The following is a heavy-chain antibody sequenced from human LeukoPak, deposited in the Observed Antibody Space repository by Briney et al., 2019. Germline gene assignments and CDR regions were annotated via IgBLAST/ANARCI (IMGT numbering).Heavy chain of an antibody. CDR2: IYYSGST. CDR3: ARVLRFLQGFDP. J-gene: IGHJ5*02. V-gene: IGHV4-39*07. Sequence: SETLSLTCTVSGGSISSSSYYWGWIRQPPGKGLEWIGSIYYSGSTYYNPSLKSRVTISVDTSKNQFSLKLSSVTAADTAVHYCARVLRFLQGFDPWGQGTLVTVSS. D-gene: IGHD5-12*01. CDR1: GGSISSSSYY.